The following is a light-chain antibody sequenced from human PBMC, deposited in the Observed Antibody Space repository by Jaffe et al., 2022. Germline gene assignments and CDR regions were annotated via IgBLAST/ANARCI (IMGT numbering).Light chain of an antibody. CDR1: QSTGSY. V-gene: IGKV1-39*01. CDR2: AAS. J-gene: IGKJ1*01. Sequence: DIQMTQSPSSLSASVGDRVTITCRASQSTGSYLNWYQQKPGKAPKLLIYAASSLQTGVPSSFSGSGSGTDFTLTISSLQPEDSATYYCQQTYSTPWTFGQGTKVEIK. CDR3: QQTYSTPWT.